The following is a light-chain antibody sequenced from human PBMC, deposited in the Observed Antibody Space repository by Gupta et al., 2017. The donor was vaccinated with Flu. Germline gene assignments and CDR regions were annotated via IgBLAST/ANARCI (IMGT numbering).Light chain of an antibody. CDR3: QHTDSLIRT. CDR1: QTIGNF. CDR2: GSS. Sequence: DLPLTQSPSSLSAVVGERVTISCRASQTIGNFLNWYQQKPGKPPKLLIFGSSNVFSGVPSRFSGSGSGTNFTLTISRLQPEDFATYFCQHTDSLIRTFGQGTKVDI. J-gene: IGKJ1*01. V-gene: IGKV1-39*01.